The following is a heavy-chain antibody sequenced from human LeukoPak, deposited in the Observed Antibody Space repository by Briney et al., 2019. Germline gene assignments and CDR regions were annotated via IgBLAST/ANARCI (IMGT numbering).Heavy chain of an antibody. D-gene: IGHD4-17*01. CDR2: IWYDGSNK. Sequence: PGGSLRLSCAASGFTFSSYAMSWVRQAPGKGLEWVAVIWYDGSNKYYADSVKGRFTISRDNSKNTLYLQMNSLRAEDTAVYYCAKDTASTTVTQDYWGQGTLVTVSS. CDR1: GFTFSSYA. J-gene: IGHJ4*02. V-gene: IGHV3-33*06. CDR3: AKDTASTTVTQDY.